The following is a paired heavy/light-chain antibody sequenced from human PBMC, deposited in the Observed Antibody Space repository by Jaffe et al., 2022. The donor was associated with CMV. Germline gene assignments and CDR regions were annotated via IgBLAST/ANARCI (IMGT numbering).Light chain of an antibody. CDR1: TGAVTSGYY. V-gene: IGLV7-43*01. J-gene: IGLJ2*01. CDR2: STS. Sequence: QTVVTQEPSLTVSPGGTVTLTCASSTGAVTSGYYPNWFQQKPGQAPRALIYSTSNKHSWTPARFSGSLLGGKAALTLSGVQPEDEAEYYCLLYYGGAEVFGGGTKLTVL. CDR3: LLYYGGAEV.
Heavy chain of an antibody. Sequence: QVQLVQSGAEVKKPGSSVKVSCKASGGTFSSYAISWVRQAPGQGLEWMGGIIPIFGTANYAQKFQGRVTITADESTSTAYMELSSLRSEDTAVYYCARDSPNGMVITPDYYYGMDVWGQGTTVTVSS. D-gene: IGHD3-3*01. CDR2: IIPIFGTA. CDR3: ARDSPNGMVITPDYYYGMDV. CDR1: GGTFSSYA. J-gene: IGHJ6*02. V-gene: IGHV1-69*01.